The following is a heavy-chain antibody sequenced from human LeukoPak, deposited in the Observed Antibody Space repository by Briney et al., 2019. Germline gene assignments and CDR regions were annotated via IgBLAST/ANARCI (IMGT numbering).Heavy chain of an antibody. D-gene: IGHD1-14*01. CDR3: ASYKRRPGAFDI. CDR2: IYHSGST. CDR1: GVSISSYY. Sequence: SDTLSLTCTVSGVSISSYYWSWIRQPPRKGLEWMGYIYHSGSTYYNPSLKSRVTISVDRSKNQFSLKLSSVTAADTAVYYCASYKRRPGAFDIWGQGTMVTVSS. J-gene: IGHJ3*02. V-gene: IGHV4-59*07.